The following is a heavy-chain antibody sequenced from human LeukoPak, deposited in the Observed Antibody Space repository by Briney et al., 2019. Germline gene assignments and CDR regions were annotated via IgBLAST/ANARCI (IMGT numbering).Heavy chain of an antibody. CDR1: GYTFTSYY. D-gene: IGHD1-1*01. CDR2: INPTGDRT. CDR3: TREEISGNDVYFQH. V-gene: IGHV1-46*03. Sequence: ASVKVSCKASGYTFTSYYMHWVRQAPGQGLEWMGLINPTGDRTSHAQQFQGRVTMTRNTPTSTVYTELTSLRSEATAVYYCTREEISGNDVYFQHWGRGTLVTVSS. J-gene: IGHJ1*01.